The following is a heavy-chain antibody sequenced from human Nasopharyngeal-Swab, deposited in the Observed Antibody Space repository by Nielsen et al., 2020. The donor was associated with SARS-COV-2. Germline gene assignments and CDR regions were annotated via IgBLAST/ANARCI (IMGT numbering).Heavy chain of an antibody. CDR2: IIPIFGTA. CDR1: GGTFSGYA. V-gene: IGHV1-69*13. CDR3: AREASAAAADYFDY. D-gene: IGHD6-13*01. J-gene: IGHJ4*02. Sequence: SVKVSCKASGGTFSGYAISWVRQAPGQGLEWMGGIIPIFGTANYAQKFQGRVTITADESTSTAYMELSSLRSEDTAVYYCAREASAAAADYFDYWGQGTLVTVSS.